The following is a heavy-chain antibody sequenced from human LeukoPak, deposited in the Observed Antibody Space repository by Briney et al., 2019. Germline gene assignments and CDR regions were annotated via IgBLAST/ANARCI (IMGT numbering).Heavy chain of an antibody. J-gene: IGHJ4*02. CDR3: ARRDCSSTSCSFDY. CDR2: IYYSGST. Sequence: PSETLSLTCTVSGGSISSSSYYWGWIRQPPGKGLEWIGSIYYSGSTYYNPSLKSRVTISVDTSKNQFSLKLSSVTAADTAVYYCARRDCSSTSCSFDYWGQGTLVTVSS. D-gene: IGHD2-2*01. CDR1: GGSISSSSYY. V-gene: IGHV4-39*01.